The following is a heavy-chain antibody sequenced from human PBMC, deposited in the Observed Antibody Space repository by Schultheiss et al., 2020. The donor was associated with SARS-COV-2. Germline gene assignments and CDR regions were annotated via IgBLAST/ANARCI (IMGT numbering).Heavy chain of an antibody. Sequence: GESLKISCAASGFTFSSYWMSWVRQAPGKGLEWVSAISGSGGSTYYADSVKGRFTISRDNAKNSLYLQMNSLRAEDTAVYYCARTRDFWSGYYYPYYYGMDVWGQGTTVTVSS. D-gene: IGHD3-3*01. CDR2: ISGSGGST. J-gene: IGHJ6*02. CDR3: ARTRDFWSGYYYPYYYGMDV. CDR1: GFTFSSYW. V-gene: IGHV3-21*01.